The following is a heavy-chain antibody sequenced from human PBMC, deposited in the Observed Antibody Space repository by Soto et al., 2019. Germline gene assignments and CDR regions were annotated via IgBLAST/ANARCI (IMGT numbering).Heavy chain of an antibody. Sequence: GESLKISCKGSGYSFTSYWIGWVRQMPGKGLEWMGIIYPGDSDTRYSPSFQGQVTISADKSISTAYLQWSGLKASDTAMYYCARHVRGSSSWPYNWFDPWGQGTPVTVSS. CDR2: IYPGDSDT. CDR1: GYSFTSYW. D-gene: IGHD6-13*01. J-gene: IGHJ5*02. CDR3: ARHVRGSSSWPYNWFDP. V-gene: IGHV5-51*01.